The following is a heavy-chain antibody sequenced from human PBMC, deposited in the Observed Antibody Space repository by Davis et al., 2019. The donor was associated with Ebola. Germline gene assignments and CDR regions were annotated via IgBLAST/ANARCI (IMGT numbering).Heavy chain of an antibody. V-gene: IGHV3-7*01. CDR1: GFAFSDYW. CDR3: AGDQGDS. Sequence: GESLKISCAASGFAFSDYWMSWVRQAPGKALEWVANIRQDGGEKYYVDSVRGRFTISRDNAKTSLYLQMNSLRAEDTAVYYCAGDQGDSWGQGTLVTASS. J-gene: IGHJ4*02. CDR2: IRQDGGEK.